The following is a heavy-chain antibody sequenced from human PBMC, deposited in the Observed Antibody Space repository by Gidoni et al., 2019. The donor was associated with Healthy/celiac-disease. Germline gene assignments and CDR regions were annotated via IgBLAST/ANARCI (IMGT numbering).Heavy chain of an antibody. J-gene: IGHJ6*02. CDR3: AKDITMVRGVNYYGMDV. CDR2: ISWDGGST. V-gene: IGHV3-43*01. Sequence: EVQLVESGGVVVQPGGSLRLSCAASGFTFADYTMHWVRQAPGKGLGWVSLISWDGGSTYYADSVKGRFTISRDNSKNSLYLQMNSLRTEDTALYYCAKDITMVRGVNYYGMDVWGQGTTVTVSS. CDR1: GFTFADYT. D-gene: IGHD3-10*01.